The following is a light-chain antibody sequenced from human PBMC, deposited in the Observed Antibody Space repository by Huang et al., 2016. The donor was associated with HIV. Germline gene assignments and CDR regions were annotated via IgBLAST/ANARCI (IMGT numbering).Light chain of an antibody. CDR3: QRYDTAPRA. J-gene: IGKJ1*01. Sequence: DIQITQSPPSLSASQGVRVTLTCRASQDIGNFLAWFQQKPGGIPKNLIYSASTLQVGGPSRFSGRGAGTEFTLTITNLQPEDVATYYCQRYDTAPRAFGPGTKVDIK. V-gene: IGKV1-27*01. CDR2: SAS. CDR1: QDIGNF.